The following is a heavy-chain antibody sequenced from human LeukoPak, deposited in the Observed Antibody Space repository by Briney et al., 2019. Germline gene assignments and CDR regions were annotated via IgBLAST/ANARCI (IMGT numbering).Heavy chain of an antibody. D-gene: IGHD5-18*01. CDR3: ARDWTAMIPGIRVPVHFDY. Sequence: PGGSLRLSCAASGFTFDDYTMHWVRQAPGKGLEWVSLITWDGGRTYYADSVKGRFTVSRDNSKNSLYLQMNSLRAEDTAVYYCARDWTAMIPGIRVPVHFDYWGQGTLVTVSS. CDR1: GFTFDDYT. CDR2: ITWDGGRT. J-gene: IGHJ4*02. V-gene: IGHV3-43*01.